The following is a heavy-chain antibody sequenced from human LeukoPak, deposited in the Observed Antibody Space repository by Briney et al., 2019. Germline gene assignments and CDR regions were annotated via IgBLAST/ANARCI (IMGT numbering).Heavy chain of an antibody. CDR2: INPKYGDT. CDR3: ARERYDWNEVRAFDI. V-gene: IGHV1-2*02. Sequence: ASVKVSCKASGYTFTGYYMHWVRQAPGQGLEWMGWINPKYGDTNYAQKFKGRLTITRDTSTSTAYMDLSRLRSDDTAVFYCARERYDWNEVRAFDIWGHGTLVIVSS. J-gene: IGHJ3*02. D-gene: IGHD1-20*01. CDR1: GYTFTGYY.